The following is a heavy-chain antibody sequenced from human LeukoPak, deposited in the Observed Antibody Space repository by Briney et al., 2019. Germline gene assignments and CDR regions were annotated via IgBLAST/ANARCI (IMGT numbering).Heavy chain of an antibody. CDR2: ISPGDSDT. CDR1: GSRFTRYW. J-gene: IGHJ3*02. Sequence: GASLKTSCKGSGSRFTRYWIGWVRQLPAKRLGWMGIISPGDSDTRYSPSFQGQVTISADKSIITAYLQWGSLKASDTAMYYCCSGYSGYGGAFDIWGQGTMVTVSS. D-gene: IGHD5-12*01. V-gene: IGHV5-51*01. CDR3: CSGYSGYGGAFDI.